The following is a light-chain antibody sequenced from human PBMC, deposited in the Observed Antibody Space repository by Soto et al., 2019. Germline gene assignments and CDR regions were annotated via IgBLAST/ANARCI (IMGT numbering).Light chain of an antibody. CDR3: QQRGNWPPGFT. CDR2: DAS. CDR1: QSVSSY. V-gene: IGKV3-11*01. Sequence: EIVLTQSPATLSLSPGERATLSCRASQSVSSYLAWYQQKPGQAPRLLIYDASRRATGFPARFSGSGSGTDFTLTISSLEPEDFAVYYCQQRGNWPPGFTFGPGTKVDIK. J-gene: IGKJ3*01.